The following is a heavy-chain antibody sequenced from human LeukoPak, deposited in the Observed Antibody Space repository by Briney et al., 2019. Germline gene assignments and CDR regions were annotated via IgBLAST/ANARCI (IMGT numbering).Heavy chain of an antibody. J-gene: IGHJ3*01. CDR3: ARWRRELQRYAFDC. Sequence: GGSRSLSCAASGVTFRIYWMSWIRNPPGKGPGGVADINQDASEAYYVTSVKGRFTVSRDNAQNAVFLQMTTLRADDTAVYYCARWRRELQRYAFDCSGQGAVVSVS. CDR2: INQDASEA. D-gene: IGHD1-26*01. CDR1: GVTFRIYW. V-gene: IGHV3-7*01.